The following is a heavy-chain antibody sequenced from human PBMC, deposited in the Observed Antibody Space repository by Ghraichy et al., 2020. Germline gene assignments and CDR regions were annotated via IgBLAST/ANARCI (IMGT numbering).Heavy chain of an antibody. J-gene: IGHJ4*02. CDR3: ARDFGYSGSGTYYNDF. D-gene: IGHD3-10*01. CDR2: INSDGSSP. CDR1: GFTFSNYC. Sequence: GGSLRLSCAASGFTFSNYCMHWVRQAPGKGLVWVSRINSDGSSPNYADSVRCRFFIFRDNAKNTLFLQMNSLRVEDTAVYYCARDFGYSGSGTYYNDFWGQGTLVTGSS. V-gene: IGHV3-74*01.